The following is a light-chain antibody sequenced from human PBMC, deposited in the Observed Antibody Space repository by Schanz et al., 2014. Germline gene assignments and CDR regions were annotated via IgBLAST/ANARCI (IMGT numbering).Light chain of an antibody. Sequence: QSVLTQPASVSASPGQSITISCTGTSSDVGGYNYVSWYQQYPGKAPKLIIYDVSNRPSGVSNRFSGSRSGNTASLTIFGLQAEDEADYYCSSYTSSSTLIFGGGTKLTVL. CDR3: SSYTSSSTLI. CDR2: DVS. J-gene: IGLJ2*01. V-gene: IGLV2-14*01. CDR1: SSDVGGYNY.